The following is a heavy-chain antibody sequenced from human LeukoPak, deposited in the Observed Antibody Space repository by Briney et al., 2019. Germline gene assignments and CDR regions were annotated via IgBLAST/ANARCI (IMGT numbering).Heavy chain of an antibody. Sequence: PGRSLRLSCAASGFTFSSYGMHWVRQAPGKGLEWVAVISYDGSNKYYADSVKGRFTISRDNPKNTLYLQMNSLRAEDTAVYFCAREVRGEQYFDYWGQGTLVTVSS. CDR2: ISYDGSNK. D-gene: IGHD3-10*01. CDR1: GFTFSSYG. V-gene: IGHV3-30*19. J-gene: IGHJ4*02. CDR3: AREVRGEQYFDY.